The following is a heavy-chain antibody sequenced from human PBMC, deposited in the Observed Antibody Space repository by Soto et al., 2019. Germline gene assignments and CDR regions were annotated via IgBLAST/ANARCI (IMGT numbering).Heavy chain of an antibody. CDR1: GGSISSSSYY. D-gene: IGHD3-3*01. CDR2: IYYSGST. J-gene: IGHJ5*02. CDR3: ARGRVRGVLRFLEWSTWFDP. V-gene: IGHV4-39*02. Sequence: ETLSLTCTVSGGSISSSSYYWGWIRQPPGKGLEWIGSIYYSGSTYCNPSLKSRVTITRDTSASTAYMELSSLRSEDTAVYYCARGRVRGVLRFLEWSTWFDPWGQGTLVTVSS.